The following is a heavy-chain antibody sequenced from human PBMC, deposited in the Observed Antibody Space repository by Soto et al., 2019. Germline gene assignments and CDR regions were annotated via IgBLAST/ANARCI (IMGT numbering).Heavy chain of an antibody. Sequence: EVQLVESGGGLVQPGRSLRLSCAASGFTFDDYAMHWVRQAPGKGLEWVSGISWNSGSIGYADSVKGRFTISRDNAKNSLYLQMNSLRAEDTALYYCAKDIWIHQWSSAFDIWGQGTMVTVSS. J-gene: IGHJ3*02. CDR1: GFTFDDYA. V-gene: IGHV3-9*01. CDR3: AKDIWIHQWSSAFDI. D-gene: IGHD5-18*01. CDR2: ISWNSGSI.